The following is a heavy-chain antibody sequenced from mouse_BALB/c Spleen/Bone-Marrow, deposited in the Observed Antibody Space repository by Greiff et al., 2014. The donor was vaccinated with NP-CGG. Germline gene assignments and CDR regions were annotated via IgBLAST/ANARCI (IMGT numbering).Heavy chain of an antibody. V-gene: IGHV1-62-2*01. Sequence: VQLQESGAGLVKPGASVKLSCKASGYTFTEYIIHWVRQRSGQGLEWIGWFYPGSGSIKYNEKFKDKATLTADKSSSTVYMELSRLTSEDSAVYFCARHESYGNYLYFDVWGAGTTVTVSS. CDR1: GYTFTEYI. CDR2: FYPGSGSI. CDR3: ARHESYGNYLYFDV. J-gene: IGHJ1*01. D-gene: IGHD2-10*02.